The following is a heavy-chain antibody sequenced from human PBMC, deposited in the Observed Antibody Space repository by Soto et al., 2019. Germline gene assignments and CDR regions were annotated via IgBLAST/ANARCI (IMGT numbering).Heavy chain of an antibody. D-gene: IGHD3-22*01. CDR3: AREGFITTEYYYYYMDV. Sequence: GGSLRLSCAASGFTFSSYWMHWVRQAPGKGLVWVSRINSDGSSTSYADSVKGRFTISRDNAKNTLYLQMNSLRAEDTAVYYCAREGFITTEYYYYYMDVWGKGTTVTVSS. V-gene: IGHV3-74*01. J-gene: IGHJ6*03. CDR1: GFTFSSYW. CDR2: INSDGSST.